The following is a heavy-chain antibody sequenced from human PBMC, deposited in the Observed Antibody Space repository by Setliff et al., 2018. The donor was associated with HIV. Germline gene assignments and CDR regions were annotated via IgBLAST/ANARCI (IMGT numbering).Heavy chain of an antibody. D-gene: IGHD4-17*01. CDR3: AKAMTTVTQGLDS. CDR1: GFTFSNYA. Sequence: QPGGSLRLSCAASGFTFSNYAMSWVRQAPGKGLEWVSGIHAGGGSAYYADSVKGRFIISRDNSNNTLYLQMNSLRAEDTAVYFCAKAMTTVTQGLDSWGQGTLVTVSS. V-gene: IGHV3-23*01. CDR2: IHAGGGSA. J-gene: IGHJ4*02.